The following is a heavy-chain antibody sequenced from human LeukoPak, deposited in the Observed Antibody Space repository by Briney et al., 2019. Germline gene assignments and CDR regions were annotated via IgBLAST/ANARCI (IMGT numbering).Heavy chain of an antibody. D-gene: IGHD6-19*01. V-gene: IGHV3-30*03. Sequence: GGSLRLSCAASGFTFSSYGMHWVRQAPDKGLEWVAVISSDGSNKYYADSVKGRFTISRDNSKNTLYLQMNSQRAEDTAVYYCARDRYSSGWYGDFDCWGQGTLVTVSS. CDR1: GFTFSSYG. CDR2: ISSDGSNK. J-gene: IGHJ4*02. CDR3: ARDRYSSGWYGDFDC.